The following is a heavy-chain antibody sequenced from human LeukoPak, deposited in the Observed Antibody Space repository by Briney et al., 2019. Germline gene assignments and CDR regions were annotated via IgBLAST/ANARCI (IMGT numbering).Heavy chain of an antibody. J-gene: IGHJ4*02. V-gene: IGHV5-51*01. CDR3: ARRGQYGSGSLIDY. Sequence: GESLKISCQGSGYNFATYWIGWVRQMPGKGLEYMGIIYPGDSDTRYSPSFQGQVTISADISINTAYLQWSSLKASDTAMYYCARRGQYGSGSLIDYWGQGTLVTVSS. D-gene: IGHD3-10*01. CDR2: IYPGDSDT. CDR1: GYNFATYW.